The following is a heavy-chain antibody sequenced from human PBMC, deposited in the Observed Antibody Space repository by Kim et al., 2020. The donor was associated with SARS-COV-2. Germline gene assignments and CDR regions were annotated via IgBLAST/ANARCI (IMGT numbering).Heavy chain of an antibody. J-gene: IGHJ5*02. Sequence: SETLSLTCSVSGGSVSSISYEWGWIRQPPGKGLEWIASIHYTVTTYYNPSLRSRVTISVDTSKNHFSLKLYSVTAADTAVYYCVRSWNTDMVNHWGQGTLVTVCS. D-gene: IGHD5-18*01. CDR1: GGSVSSISYE. V-gene: IGHV4-39*07. CDR2: IHYTVTT. CDR3: VRSWNTDMVNH.